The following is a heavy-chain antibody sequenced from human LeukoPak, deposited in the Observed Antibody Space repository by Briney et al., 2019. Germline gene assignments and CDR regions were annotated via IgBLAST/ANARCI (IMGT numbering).Heavy chain of an antibody. J-gene: IGHJ4*02. CDR2: INPNSGGT. CDR1: GYTFTGYY. Sequence: ASVKVSCKASGYTFTGYYMHWVRQAPGQGLEWMGWINPNSGGTNYAQKFQGRVTMTRDTSISTAYMELSRLRSDDTAVYYCARLGYCSGGSCYWSDYGGQGTLVTVS. CDR3: ARLGYCSGGSCYWSDY. V-gene: IGHV1-2*02. D-gene: IGHD2-15*01.